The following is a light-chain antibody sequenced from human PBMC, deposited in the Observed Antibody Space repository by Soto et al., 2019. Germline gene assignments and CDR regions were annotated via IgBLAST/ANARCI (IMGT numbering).Light chain of an antibody. CDR2: GAS. V-gene: IGKV3-20*01. CDR1: QSVDSIY. CDR3: QQYGSSPLYS. Sequence: ETVFTQSPSTVSLSPGDRATLPCRASQSVDSIYLAWYQQKPGQAPRLLIFGASRRATGIPDRFSGSGSGTDFTLTISRLEPEDFAVYYCQQYGSSPLYSFGQGTK. J-gene: IGKJ2*03.